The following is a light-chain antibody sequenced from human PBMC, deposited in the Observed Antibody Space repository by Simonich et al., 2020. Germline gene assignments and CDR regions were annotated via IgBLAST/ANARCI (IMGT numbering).Light chain of an antibody. J-gene: IGLJ2*01. V-gene: IGLV2-23*01. CDR3: CSYAGSSTLV. Sequence: QSALTQPASVSGSPGQSITISCTGTSSDVGSYNLVSWYQQHPGKAPKLMIYEGSKRPSGVSNRFPGSKSGNTASRTISGHQAEDEADYYCCSYAGSSTLVFGGGTKLTVL. CDR1: SSDVGSYNL. CDR2: EGS.